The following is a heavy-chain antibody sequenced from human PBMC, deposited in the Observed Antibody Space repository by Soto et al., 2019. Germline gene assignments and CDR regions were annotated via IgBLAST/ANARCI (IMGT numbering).Heavy chain of an antibody. CDR1: GFTFSYYA. CDR3: ATDAGDVVVGDEALDI. Sequence: QVQLVESGGGVVQPGRSLRLSCAASGFTFSYYAMHWVRQAAGKGLEWVAVISYEGSNKYHADSVKGRFTISRDNSKNTLYLQMNSLRAEDTAVDYCATDAGDVVVGDEALDIWGQGLMVTVSS. J-gene: IGHJ3*02. D-gene: IGHD2-15*01. V-gene: IGHV3-30-3*01. CDR2: ISYEGSNK.